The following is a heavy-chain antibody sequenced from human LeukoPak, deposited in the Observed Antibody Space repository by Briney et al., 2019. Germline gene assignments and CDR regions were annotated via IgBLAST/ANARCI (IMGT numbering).Heavy chain of an antibody. D-gene: IGHD2-15*01. V-gene: IGHV3-53*01. CDR2: IYSDGRT. CDR1: GFTVSSNY. CDR3: ARGGGLLVAATFDY. J-gene: IGHJ4*02. Sequence: GGSLRLSCAAPGFTVSSNYMSWVRQAPGKGLEWVSVIYSDGRTYYADSVKGRFTISRDKSKNTLYLQMNGLRAEDTAVYYCARGGGLLVAATFDYWGQGTLVTVSS.